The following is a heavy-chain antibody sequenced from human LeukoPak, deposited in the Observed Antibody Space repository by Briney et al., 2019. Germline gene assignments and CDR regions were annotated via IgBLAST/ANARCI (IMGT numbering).Heavy chain of an antibody. D-gene: IGHD2-8*01. V-gene: IGHV3-74*01. Sequence: PGGSLRLSCAASGLSFSSYWMHWVRQVPGKGLVWVSFIKGDEKTTSYADSVKGRFSISRDNAKNTLDLQMNNLRAEDTALCFCATGIINGHEHWGLGTLVTVSS. CDR3: ATGIINGHEH. J-gene: IGHJ4*02. CDR1: GLSFSSYW. CDR2: IKGDEKTT.